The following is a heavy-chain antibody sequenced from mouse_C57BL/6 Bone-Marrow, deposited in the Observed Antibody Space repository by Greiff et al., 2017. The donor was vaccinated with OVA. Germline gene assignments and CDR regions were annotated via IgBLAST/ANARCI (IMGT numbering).Heavy chain of an antibody. CDR3: ARLGYYGNSSYAMDY. J-gene: IGHJ4*01. D-gene: IGHD2-1*01. V-gene: IGHV1-81*01. CDR2: IYPRSGNT. Sequence: QVQLKQSGAELARPGASVKLSCKASGYTFTSYGISWVKQRTGQGLEWIGEIYPRSGNTYYNEKFKGKATLTADKSSSTAYMELRSLTSEDSAVYFCARLGYYGNSSYAMDYWGQGTSVTVSS. CDR1: GYTFTSYG.